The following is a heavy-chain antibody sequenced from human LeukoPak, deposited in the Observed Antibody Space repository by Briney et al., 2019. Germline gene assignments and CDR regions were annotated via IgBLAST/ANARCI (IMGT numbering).Heavy chain of an antibody. J-gene: IGHJ4*02. CDR2: INAGNGNT. Sequence: ASVKVSCKASGYTFTSYAMRWVRQAPGQRLEWMGWINAGNGNTKYSQKFQGRVTITRDTSASTAYMELSSLRSEDTAVYYCARERARYFATPLNYWGQGTLVTASS. CDR3: ARERARYFATPLNY. V-gene: IGHV1-3*01. D-gene: IGHD3-9*01. CDR1: GYTFTSYA.